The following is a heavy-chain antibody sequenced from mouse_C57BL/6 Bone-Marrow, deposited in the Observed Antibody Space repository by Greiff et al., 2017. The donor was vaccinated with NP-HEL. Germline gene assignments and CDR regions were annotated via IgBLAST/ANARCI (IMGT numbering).Heavy chain of an antibody. CDR1: GYAFSSYW. Sequence: VQLQESGAELVKPGASVKISCKASGYAFSSYWMNWVKQRPGKGLEWIGQIYPGDGDTNYNGKFKGKATLTADKSSSTAYMQLSSLTSEDSAVYFCARRGGTTVGFDYWGQGTTLTVSS. D-gene: IGHD1-1*01. J-gene: IGHJ2*01. CDR2: IYPGDGDT. CDR3: ARRGGTTVGFDY. V-gene: IGHV1-80*01.